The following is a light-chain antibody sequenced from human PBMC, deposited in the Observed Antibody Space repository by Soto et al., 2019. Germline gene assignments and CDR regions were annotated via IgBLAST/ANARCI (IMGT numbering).Light chain of an antibody. Sequence: EIVLTQSPGTLSLSPGERATLSCGASQSVTSNYLAWYQQKPGQAPRLLIFGASIRVKGIPDRFIGSGSGTDFTLTISSLEPEDFAVYYCQQRSNWPPTFGQGTTVDIK. J-gene: IGKJ1*01. V-gene: IGKV3D-20*02. CDR3: QQRSNWPPT. CDR1: QSVTSNY. CDR2: GAS.